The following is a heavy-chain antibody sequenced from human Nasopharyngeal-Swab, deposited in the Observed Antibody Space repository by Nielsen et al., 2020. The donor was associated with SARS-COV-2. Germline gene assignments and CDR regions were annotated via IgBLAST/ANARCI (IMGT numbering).Heavy chain of an antibody. V-gene: IGHV3-48*03. CDR2: ISSSGSTI. J-gene: IGHJ6*02. CDR3: ARERDGMDV. Sequence: GGSLRLSCAASGFTFSSYEMNWVRQAPGKGLEWVSYISSSGSTIYYADSVKGRFTITRDNAKNSLYLQMNSLRAEDTAVYYCARERDGMDVWGQGTTVTVSS. CDR1: GFTFSSYE.